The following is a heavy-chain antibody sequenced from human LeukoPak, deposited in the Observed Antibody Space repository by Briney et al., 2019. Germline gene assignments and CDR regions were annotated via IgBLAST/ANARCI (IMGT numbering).Heavy chain of an antibody. CDR1: GYTFTGYY. V-gene: IGHV1-2*04. CDR2: INRNSGGT. J-gene: IGHJ3*02. Sequence: ASVKVSCKASGYTFTGYYMHWVRQAPGQGLEWMGWINRNSGGTNYAQKFQGWVTMTRDTSITTAYMELRRLRSDDTAVYYCARTYYYDSSGANDAFDIWGQGTMVTVSS. D-gene: IGHD3-22*01. CDR3: ARTYYYDSSGANDAFDI.